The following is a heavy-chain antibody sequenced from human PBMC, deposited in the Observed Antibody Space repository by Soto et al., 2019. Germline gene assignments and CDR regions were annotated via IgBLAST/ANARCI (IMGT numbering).Heavy chain of an antibody. CDR1: GFTFKNYA. V-gene: IGHV3-23*01. D-gene: IGHD6-6*01. CDR3: AKHVLDRCFES. Sequence: EVQVLESGGGLVQPGVSLRLSCATSGFTFKNYAMTWVRQAPGQGLEYVSSITSSGGHTYYADSVKGRFTISRDTPKNTLYLQMNSLRVEDTAVYFCAKHVLDRCFESWGHGTLVSVSS. CDR2: ITSSGGHT. J-gene: IGHJ4*01.